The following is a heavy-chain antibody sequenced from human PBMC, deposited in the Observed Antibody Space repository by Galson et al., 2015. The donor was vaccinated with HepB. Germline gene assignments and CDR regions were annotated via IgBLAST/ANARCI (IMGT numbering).Heavy chain of an antibody. V-gene: IGHV4-4*07. Sequence: SETLSLTCTVSGGSISSYYWSWIRQPAGKGLEWIGRIYTSGSTNYNPSLKSRVTMSVDTSKNQFSLKLSSVTAADTAVYYCAREHSSGWYIWEWFDPWGQGTLVTVSS. CDR1: GGSISSYY. CDR2: IYTSGST. D-gene: IGHD6-19*01. J-gene: IGHJ5*02. CDR3: AREHSSGWYIWEWFDP.